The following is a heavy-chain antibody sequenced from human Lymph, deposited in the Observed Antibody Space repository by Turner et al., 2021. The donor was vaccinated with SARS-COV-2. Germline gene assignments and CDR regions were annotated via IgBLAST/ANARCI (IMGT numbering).Heavy chain of an antibody. Sequence: EVQLLESGGGLVQPGGSLRLSCAASGLTFSSDAISWVRQAPGKGLEGVSAISGSGGSTYYADSVKGRFTISRDNSKNTLYLQMNSLRAEDTAVYYCANLYSSAAAGDPWGQGTLVTVSS. CDR2: ISGSGGST. CDR1: GLTFSSDA. CDR3: ANLYSSAAAGDP. D-gene: IGHD6-25*01. V-gene: IGHV3-23*01. J-gene: IGHJ5*02.